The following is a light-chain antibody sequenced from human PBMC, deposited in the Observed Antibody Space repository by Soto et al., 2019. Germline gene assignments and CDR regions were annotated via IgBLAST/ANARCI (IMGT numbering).Light chain of an antibody. V-gene: IGLV4-69*01. CDR3: QTWGTGIHV. Sequence: QPVLTQSPSISASLGASVKLTCTLSSGHSNYAIAWHQQQPEKGPRYLMKLNSDGSHSKGDGIPDRFSGSSSGAERYLTISSLQSEDEADYYCQTWGTGIHVFGGGTKPTVL. CDR1: SGHSNYA. J-gene: IGLJ2*01. CDR2: LNSDGSH.